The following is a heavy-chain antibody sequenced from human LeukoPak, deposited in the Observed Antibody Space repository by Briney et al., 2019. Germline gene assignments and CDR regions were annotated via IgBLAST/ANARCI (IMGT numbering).Heavy chain of an antibody. D-gene: IGHD4-23*01. CDR3: ARDYGGNGKYWYFDL. CDR1: GYTFSTYG. CDR2: ISAYNGNT. V-gene: IGHV1-18*01. J-gene: IGHJ2*01. Sequence: GASVKVSCKASGYTFSTYGISWVRQAPGQGLEWMGWISAYNGNTNYGQKFQGRVTMTTDTSTSTAYMEVRSLRSDDTAVYYCARDYGGNGKYWYFDLWGRGTLVTVSS.